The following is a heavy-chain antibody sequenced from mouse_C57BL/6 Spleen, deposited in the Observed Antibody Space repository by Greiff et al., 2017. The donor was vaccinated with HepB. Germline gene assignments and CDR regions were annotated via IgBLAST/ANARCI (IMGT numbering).Heavy chain of an antibody. CDR3: ARQGYGNYEFAY. J-gene: IGHJ3*01. V-gene: IGHV5-6*01. CDR1: GFTFSSYG. CDR2: ISSGGSYT. Sequence: EVKLMESGGDLVKPGGSLKLSCAASGFTFSSYGMSWVRQTPDKRLEWVATISSGGSYTYYPDSVKGRFTISRDNAKNTLYLQMSSLKSEDTAMYYCARQGYGNYEFAYWGQGTLVTVSA. D-gene: IGHD2-1*01.